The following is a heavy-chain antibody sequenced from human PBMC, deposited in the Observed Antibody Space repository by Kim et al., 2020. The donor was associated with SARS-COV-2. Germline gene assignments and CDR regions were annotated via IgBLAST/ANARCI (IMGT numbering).Heavy chain of an antibody. J-gene: IGHJ4*02. CDR3: AKVQNPPYFDWLRLDFDY. Sequence: KGRFTISRDNSKNTLCLQMNSLRAEDTAVYYCAKVQNPPYFDWLRLDFDYWGQGTLVTVSS. D-gene: IGHD3-9*01. V-gene: IGHV3-30*02.